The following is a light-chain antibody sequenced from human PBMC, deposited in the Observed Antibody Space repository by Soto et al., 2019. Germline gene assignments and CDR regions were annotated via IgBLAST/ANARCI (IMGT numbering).Light chain of an antibody. CDR3: QQYNNWPLT. V-gene: IGKV3-15*01. J-gene: IGKJ4*01. CDR1: ESVTDY. Sequence: DIVLTQSPATLSLSPGERGTLSCRASESVTDYLAWYQQKPGQAPRLLIYGASTRATGIPARFSGSGSGTEFTLTISSLQSEDFAVYYCQQYNNWPLTFGGGTKVDIK. CDR2: GAS.